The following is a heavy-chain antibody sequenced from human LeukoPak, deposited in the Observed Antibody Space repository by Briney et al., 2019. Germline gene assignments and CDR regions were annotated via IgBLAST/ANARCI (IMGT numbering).Heavy chain of an antibody. CDR1: GGSFSGYY. CDR2: INHSGST. CDR3: ARERVGLLDY. D-gene: IGHD1-26*01. V-gene: IGHV4-34*01. J-gene: IGHJ4*02. Sequence: SETLSLTCAVYGGSFSGYYWSWIRQPPGKGLEWIGEINHSGSTNYNPSLKSRVTISVDTSKNQFSLKLSSVTAADTAVYYCARERVGLLDYWGQGTLVTVSS.